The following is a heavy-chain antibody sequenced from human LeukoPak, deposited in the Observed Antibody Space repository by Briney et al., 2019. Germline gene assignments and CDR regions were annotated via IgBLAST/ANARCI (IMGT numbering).Heavy chain of an antibody. J-gene: IGHJ4*02. CDR2: ISSSSSTI. Sequence: GGSLRLSCAASGFTFSSYSMNWVRQAPGKGLERVSYISSSSSTIYYADSVKGRFTISRDNAKNSLYLQMNSLRAEDTAVYYCARDRSGYVLGWGQGTLVTVSS. V-gene: IGHV3-48*01. CDR3: ARDRSGYVLG. CDR1: GFTFSSYS. D-gene: IGHD5-12*01.